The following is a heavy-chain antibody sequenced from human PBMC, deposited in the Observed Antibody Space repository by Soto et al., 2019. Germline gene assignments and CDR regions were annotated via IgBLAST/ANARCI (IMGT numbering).Heavy chain of an antibody. CDR1: GYTFTSYY. CDR2: INPSGGST. CDR3: ARTFDDSSGYYRYFDY. D-gene: IGHD3-22*01. J-gene: IGHJ4*02. V-gene: IGHV1-46*01. Sequence: QVQLVQSGAEVKKPGASVKVSCKASGYTFTSYYMHWVRQAPGQGLEWIGIINPSGGSTSYAQKFQGRVTMTRDTSTSTVYMELSSLRSEDTAVYYCARTFDDSSGYYRYFDYWGQGTLVTVSS.